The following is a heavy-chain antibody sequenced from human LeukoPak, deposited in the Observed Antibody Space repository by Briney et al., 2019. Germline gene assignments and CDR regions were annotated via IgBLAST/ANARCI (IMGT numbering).Heavy chain of an antibody. CDR2: IYDSGMT. CDR3: AAGDYYYMDV. CDR1: GVSISS. Sequence: SETLSLTCSVSGVSISSLTWIRQSPGKGLEWIGYIYDSGMTNYNPALKSRLTMSVDTSKNQFSLKLSSVTAADTAVYYCAAGDYYYMDVWGKGTTVTVSS. J-gene: IGHJ6*03. V-gene: IGHV4-59*08.